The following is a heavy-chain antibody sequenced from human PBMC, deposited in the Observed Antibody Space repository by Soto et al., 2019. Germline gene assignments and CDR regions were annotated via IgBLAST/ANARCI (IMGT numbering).Heavy chain of an antibody. D-gene: IGHD3-22*01. V-gene: IGHV3-23*01. J-gene: IGHJ4*02. Sequence: GGSLRLSCAASGFTFSSYAMSWVRQAPGKGLEWVSAISGSGGSTYYADSVKGRFTISRDNSKNTLYLQMNSLRAEDTAVYYCAKDRYDSSPKSLAPIDYWGQGTLVTVSS. CDR3: AKDRYDSSPKSLAPIDY. CDR1: GFTFSSYA. CDR2: ISGSGGST.